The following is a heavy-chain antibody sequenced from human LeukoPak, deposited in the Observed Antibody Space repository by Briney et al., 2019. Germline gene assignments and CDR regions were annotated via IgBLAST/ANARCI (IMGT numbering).Heavy chain of an antibody. V-gene: IGHV1-18*01. CDR2: ISPYNGNT. J-gene: IGHJ4*02. CDR1: GYTFSDYA. Sequence: ASVKVSCKTSGYTFSDYAINWVRQAPGQGLEWMGWISPYNGNTNYVQKFQGRVTMTTETSTNMAYMGLRGLTSDDTAIYYCARARGFDYWGQGTLVTVSS. CDR3: ARARGFDY.